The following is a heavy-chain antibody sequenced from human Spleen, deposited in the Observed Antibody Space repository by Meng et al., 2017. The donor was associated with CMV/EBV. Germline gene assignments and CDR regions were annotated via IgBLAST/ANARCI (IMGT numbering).Heavy chain of an antibody. CDR3: ARTDYSQSSGHFSYF. J-gene: IGHJ1*01. CDR2: INPNSGVT. CDR1: GYTFTGYY. Sequence: KASGYTFTGYYIHWVRQAPGQGLEWMGWINPNSGVTKYAQKFQGRVTMTSDRSISTAYMEVSRLRSDDTAVYFCARTDYSQSSGHFSYF. V-gene: IGHV1-2*02. D-gene: IGHD3-22*01.